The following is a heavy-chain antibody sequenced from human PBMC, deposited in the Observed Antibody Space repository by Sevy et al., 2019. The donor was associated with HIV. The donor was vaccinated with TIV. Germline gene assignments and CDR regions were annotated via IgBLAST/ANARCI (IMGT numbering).Heavy chain of an antibody. V-gene: IGHV3-9*01. J-gene: IGHJ6*02. CDR2: VSWNSSNI. D-gene: IGHD2-21*01. CDR3: AKDINRGCDGVNCYSYYYYFYGLDV. CDR1: GFPFNDHA. Sequence: GGSLRLSCAASGFPFNDHAMHWVRQVPGKGLEWVSGVSWNSSNIGYADSVKGRFTISRDNARHFLYLEMNSLRPEDTALYYCAKDINRGCDGVNCYSYYYYFYGLDVLGQGTTVTVSS.